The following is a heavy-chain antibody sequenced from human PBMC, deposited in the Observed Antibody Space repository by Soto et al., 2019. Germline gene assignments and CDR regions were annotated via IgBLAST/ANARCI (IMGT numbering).Heavy chain of an antibody. CDR3: VRGDTCTDEASDY. V-gene: IGHV3-7*01. CDR2: IKQDGSEK. J-gene: IGHJ4*02. CDR1: GFTFSSYW. Sequence: PGGSLRLSCAASGFTFSSYWMSWVRQAPGKGLEWVANIKQDGSEKYYVDSVKGRFTISRDNAKNTLYLQMNSLRAEDTAVYYCVRGDTCTDEASDYWGQGPLVTVSS. D-gene: IGHD2-8*02.